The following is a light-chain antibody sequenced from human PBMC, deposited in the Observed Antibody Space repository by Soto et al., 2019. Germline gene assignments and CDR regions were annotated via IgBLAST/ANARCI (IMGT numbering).Light chain of an antibody. CDR1: SSNIGSNT. V-gene: IGLV1-44*01. CDR2: SNN. Sequence: QSVLTQPPSASGTPGQRVTISCSGSSSNIGSNTVNWYQQLPGTAPKLLIYSNNQRPSGVPDRFSGSRSGTSASLAISGLQSEDEGVYYCAAWDDSLDGRGVFGAGTKVTVL. CDR3: AAWDDSLDGRGV. J-gene: IGLJ3*02.